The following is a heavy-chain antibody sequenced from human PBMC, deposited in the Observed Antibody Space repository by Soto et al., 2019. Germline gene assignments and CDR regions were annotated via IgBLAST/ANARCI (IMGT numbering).Heavy chain of an antibody. CDR1: GGSIRGYY. Sequence: LSETLSLTCGVYGGSIRGYYWSWIRQSPGKGLEWIGDINDNGGTNYNPSLKSRVTTSLDTSKKQVSLMVSSVTAADTAVYYCARGRYSYETIYYKFYYSALDVWGQGTTVTVSS. J-gene: IGHJ6*02. V-gene: IGHV4-34*01. D-gene: IGHD3-10*01. CDR3: ARGRYSYETIYYKFYYSALDV. CDR2: INDNGGT.